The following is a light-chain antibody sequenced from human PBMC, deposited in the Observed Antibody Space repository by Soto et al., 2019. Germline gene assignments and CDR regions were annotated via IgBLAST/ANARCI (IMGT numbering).Light chain of an antibody. J-gene: IGKJ1*01. CDR2: WAS. V-gene: IGKV4-1*01. CDR3: QQYYDTPWT. Sequence: DIVMTQSPDSLAVSLGERATINCKSSQSVLYSSNNKNYLAWYQQKTGQPPKLLIYWASTRESGVPDRFSGSGSGTDFTITISSVQAEDVAVYYCQQYYDTPWTFGQGTKVEIK. CDR1: QSVLYSSNNKNY.